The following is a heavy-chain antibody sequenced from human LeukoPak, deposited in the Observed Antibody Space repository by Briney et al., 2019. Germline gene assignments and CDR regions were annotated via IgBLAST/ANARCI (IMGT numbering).Heavy chain of an antibody. J-gene: IGHJ6*03. Sequence: KPGGSLRLSCAASGFTLSSYGMSWVRQAPGKGLEWVSVISGSGASTYYADSVKGRFTISRDNAKNSLYLQMNSLRAEDTALYYCARLRYNDFWSGHWKYYYYMDVWGKGTTVTVSS. V-gene: IGHV3-23*01. CDR1: GFTLSSYG. CDR3: ARLRYNDFWSGHWKYYYYMDV. D-gene: IGHD3-3*01. CDR2: ISGSGAST.